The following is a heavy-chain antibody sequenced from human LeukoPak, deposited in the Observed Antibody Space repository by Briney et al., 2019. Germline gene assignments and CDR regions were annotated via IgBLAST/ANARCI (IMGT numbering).Heavy chain of an antibody. CDR2: INHSGST. J-gene: IGHJ4*02. D-gene: IGHD1-14*01. CDR3: ASELTTDRVDY. Sequence: SETLSLTCAVYGGSFSGYYWSWIRQPPGKGLEWIGEINHSGSTNYNPSLKSRVTVSVDTSKNQFPLKLSSVTAADTAVYYCASELTTDRVDYWGQGTLVTVSS. CDR1: GGSFSGYY. V-gene: IGHV4-34*01.